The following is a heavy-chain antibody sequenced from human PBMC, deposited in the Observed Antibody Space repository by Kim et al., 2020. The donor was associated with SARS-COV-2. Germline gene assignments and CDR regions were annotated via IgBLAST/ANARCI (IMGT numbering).Heavy chain of an antibody. Sequence: SVKVSCKASGGTFSSYAISWVRQAPGQGLEWMGGIIPIFGTANYAQKFQGRVTITADESTSTAYMELSSLRSEDTAVYYCARDWNYYDSSGPHPDYWGQGTLVTVSS. D-gene: IGHD3-22*01. CDR3: ARDWNYYDSSGPHPDY. V-gene: IGHV1-69*13. CDR1: GGTFSSYA. CDR2: IIPIFGTA. J-gene: IGHJ4*02.